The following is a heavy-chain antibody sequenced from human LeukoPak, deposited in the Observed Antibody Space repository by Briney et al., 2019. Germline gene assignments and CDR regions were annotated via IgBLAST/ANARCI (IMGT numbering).Heavy chain of an antibody. Sequence: PSETLSLTCAVYGGSFSGYYWSCIRQPAGKGREWSGRIYTSENNNYNPSLKSRVIMSVDTSKNQFSLKLSSVTAADTDVYSCAREVNHDSSGRFFDYWGQGILVPVSS. CDR2: IYTSENN. V-gene: IGHV4-4*07. D-gene: IGHD3-22*01. J-gene: IGHJ4*02. CDR3: AREVNHDSSGRFFDY. CDR1: GGSFSGYY.